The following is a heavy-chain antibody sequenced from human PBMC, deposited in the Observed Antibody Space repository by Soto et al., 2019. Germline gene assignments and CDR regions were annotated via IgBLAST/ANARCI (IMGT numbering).Heavy chain of an antibody. Sequence: SVKVSCKASGGTFSSYAISWVRQAPGQGLEWMGGIIPIFGTANYAQKFQGRVTITADESTSTAYMELSSLRSEDTAVYYCARTKTTYYYGSGSSEYFQHWGQGTLVTVSS. CDR1: GGTFSSYA. J-gene: IGHJ1*01. V-gene: IGHV1-69*13. CDR3: ARTKTTYYYGSGSSEYFQH. D-gene: IGHD3-10*01. CDR2: IIPIFGTA.